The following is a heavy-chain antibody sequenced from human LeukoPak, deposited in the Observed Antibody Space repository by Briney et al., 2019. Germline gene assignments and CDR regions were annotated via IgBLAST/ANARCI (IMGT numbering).Heavy chain of an antibody. D-gene: IGHD5-12*01. Sequence: PGRSLRLSCAASGFTFDDYAMHWVRQAPGKGLEWVSGISWNSGSIGYADSVKGRFTISRDNAKNSLCLQMNSLRAEDTALYYCAKGHVDIVATNVNYWGQGTLVTVSS. V-gene: IGHV3-9*01. J-gene: IGHJ4*02. CDR1: GFTFDDYA. CDR2: ISWNSGSI. CDR3: AKGHVDIVATNVNY.